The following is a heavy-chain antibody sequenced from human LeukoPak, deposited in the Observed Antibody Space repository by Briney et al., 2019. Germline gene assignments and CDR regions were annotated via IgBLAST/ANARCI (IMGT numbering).Heavy chain of an antibody. Sequence: GGSLRLSCAASGFTFDDYGMSWVRQAPGKGLERVSGINWNGGSTGYADSVKGRFTISRDNAKSSLYLQMNSLRAEDTALYYCARRAIAAAGNRDLSLDYWGQGTLVTVSS. CDR1: GFTFDDYG. V-gene: IGHV3-20*04. CDR3: ARRAIAAAGNRDLSLDY. D-gene: IGHD6-13*01. CDR2: INWNGGST. J-gene: IGHJ4*02.